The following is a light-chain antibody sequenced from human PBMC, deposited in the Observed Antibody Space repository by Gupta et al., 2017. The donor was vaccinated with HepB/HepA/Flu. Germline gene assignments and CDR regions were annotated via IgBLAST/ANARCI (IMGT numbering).Light chain of an antibody. CDR1: QNIGNY. CDR2: DAY. Sequence: IQMTQSPSSLSASVGDRVTFACRASQNIGNYFAWYQQKPGKAPKLVIWDAYTLHTGVPSRFSGSGSGTDYTLTINSLQPEEFATYYCQQSNYLPVTFGQGTQVEIK. CDR3: QQSNYLPVT. J-gene: IGKJ1*01. V-gene: IGKV1D-12*01.